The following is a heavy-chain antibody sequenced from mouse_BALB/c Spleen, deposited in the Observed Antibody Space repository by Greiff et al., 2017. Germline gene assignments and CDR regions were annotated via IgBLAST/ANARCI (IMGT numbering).Heavy chain of an antibody. CDR1: GYAFTSYN. Sequence: VQLKQSGPELVKPGASVKVSCKASGYAFTSYNMYWVKQSHGKSLEWIGYIDPYNGGTSYNQKFKGKATLTVDKSSSTAYMHLNSLTSEDSAVYYCARNYGHPYWYFDVWGAGTTVTVSS. V-gene: IGHV1S135*01. D-gene: IGHD1-1*02. J-gene: IGHJ1*01. CDR2: IDPYNGGT. CDR3: ARNYGHPYWYFDV.